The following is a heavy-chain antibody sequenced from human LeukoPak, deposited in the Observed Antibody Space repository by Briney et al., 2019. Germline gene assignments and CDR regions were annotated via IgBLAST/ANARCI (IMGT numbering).Heavy chain of an antibody. J-gene: IGHJ6*02. CDR1: GGSISNDY. D-gene: IGHD6-19*01. Sequence: SETLSLTCTVSGGSISNDYWSWIRQPPGKGLECIGYIYYTGSTNYNPSLKSRVTISVDTSKNQLSLKLSSVTAADSAVYYCARGVAVAGSNYYYYGMDVWGQGTTVTVSS. V-gene: IGHV4-59*01. CDR2: IYYTGST. CDR3: ARGVAVAGSNYYYYGMDV.